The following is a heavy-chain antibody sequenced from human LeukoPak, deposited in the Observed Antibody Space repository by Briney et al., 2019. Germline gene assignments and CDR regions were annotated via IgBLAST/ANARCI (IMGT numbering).Heavy chain of an antibody. D-gene: IGHD6-13*01. V-gene: IGHV4-34*01. CDR3: PRREGIEASGTDY. Sequence: KPSETLSLTCAVYGGSISGYYWSWIRQTPGKGLEWIGEINHGGSTNYNPSLKSRVTISVDTSKKQFSLKLYSVAAADTAVYYCPRREGIEASGTDYWGQGTLVTVSS. CDR1: GGSISGYY. J-gene: IGHJ4*02. CDR2: INHGGST.